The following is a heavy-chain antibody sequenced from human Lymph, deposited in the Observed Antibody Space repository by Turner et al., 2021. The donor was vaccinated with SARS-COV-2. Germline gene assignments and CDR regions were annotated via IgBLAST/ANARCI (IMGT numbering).Heavy chain of an antibody. J-gene: IGHJ5*02. CDR1: GFTVSSHY. Sequence: EVQLVESGGGLVQPGGALRLYCTASGFTVSSHYMPWGRQAPGKGLEWVALIYPGGSTYYADSVKGRFTISRDNSKNTLYLQMNSLRAEDTAVYYCARVYGDYVPWGQGTLVTVSS. D-gene: IGHD4-17*01. CDR3: ARVYGDYVP. CDR2: IYPGGST. V-gene: IGHV3-66*01.